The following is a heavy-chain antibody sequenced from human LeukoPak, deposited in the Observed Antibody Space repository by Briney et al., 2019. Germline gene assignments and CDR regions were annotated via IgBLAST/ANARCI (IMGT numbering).Heavy chain of an antibody. CDR1: GGTFSSYA. V-gene: IGHV1-69*13. D-gene: IGHD6-13*01. Sequence: GASVKVSCKASGGTFSSYAISWVRQAPGQGLEWMGGIIPIFGTANYAQKFQGRVTITADESTSTAYMELSSLRSEDTAVYYCATDFIAAAGRRYYYYYGMDVWGQGTTVTVSS. CDR2: IIPIFGTA. J-gene: IGHJ6*02. CDR3: ATDFIAAAGRRYYYYYGMDV.